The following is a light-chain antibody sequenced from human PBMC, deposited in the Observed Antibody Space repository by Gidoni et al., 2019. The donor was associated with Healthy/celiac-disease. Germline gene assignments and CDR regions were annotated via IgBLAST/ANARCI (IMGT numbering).Light chain of an antibody. CDR3: QSADSSGIIWV. J-gene: IGLJ3*02. CDR2: KDS. CDR1: ALPKQY. V-gene: IGLV3-25*03. Sequence: SYELTQPPSVSVSPGQTARITCSGDALPKQYAYWYQQKPGQAPVLVIYKDSERPSGIPERFSGSSSGTTVTLTISGVQAEDEADYYCQSADSSGIIWVFGGGTKLTVL.